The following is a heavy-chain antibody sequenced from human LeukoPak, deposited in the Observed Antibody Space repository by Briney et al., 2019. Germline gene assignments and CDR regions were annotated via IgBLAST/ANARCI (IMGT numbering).Heavy chain of an antibody. V-gene: IGHV3-30*18. J-gene: IGHJ4*02. CDR2: ISYDGSNK. D-gene: IGHD3-22*01. CDR3: AKALLSITTSFDY. Sequence: GGSLRLSCAASGFTFSSYGMHWVRQAPGKGLEWVAVISYDGSNKYYADSVRGRFTISRDNSKDTLYLQMNSLRAKDTAVYYCAKALLSITTSFDYWGQGTLVTVYS. CDR1: GFTFSSYG.